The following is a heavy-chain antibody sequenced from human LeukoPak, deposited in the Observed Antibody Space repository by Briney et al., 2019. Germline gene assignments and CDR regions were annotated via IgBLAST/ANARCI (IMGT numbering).Heavy chain of an antibody. J-gene: IGHJ6*03. V-gene: IGHV4-59*01. CDR3: AREVSYYYYMDV. CDR2: IYYSGST. CDR1: GDSISSNY. D-gene: IGHD3-22*01. Sequence: SETLSLTCTVSGDSISSNYWSWMRQPPGEGLEWIGYIYYSGSTNYNPSLKSRVTISVDTSKNQFSLKLSSVTAADTAVYYCAREVSYYYYMDVWGKGTTVTVSS.